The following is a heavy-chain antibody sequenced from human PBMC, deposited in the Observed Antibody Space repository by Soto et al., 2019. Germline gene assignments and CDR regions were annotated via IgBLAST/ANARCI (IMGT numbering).Heavy chain of an antibody. CDR3: SRGFHYYHSMI. Sequence: QVQLQESGPGLVKPSETLFLICTFSSDSVSGVGYYCTLIRQPQGKGLWWIGYISFSGDTTYNNSLRSRVAIDMHTFTNQFSLKLTSATAADTALYYCSRGFHYYHSMIWGPGTLVTVSS. CDR2: ISFSGDT. V-gene: IGHV4-61*08. J-gene: IGHJ4*02. D-gene: IGHD3-22*01. CDR1: SDSVSGVGYY.